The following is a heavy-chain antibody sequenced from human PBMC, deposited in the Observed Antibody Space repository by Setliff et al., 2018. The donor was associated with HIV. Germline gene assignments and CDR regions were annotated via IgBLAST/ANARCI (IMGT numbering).Heavy chain of an antibody. J-gene: IGHJ4*02. CDR2: IYYTGNT. Sequence: SETLSLTCTVSGVSVSGTAYYWAWIRQPPGRGLEWIGNIYYTGNTNYNSSLKSRISMSIVASKKQIFLKLSTVSAADTAVYYCARQQGDSRGFYPHFDYWGQGTLVTVSS. CDR3: ARQQGDSRGFYPHFDY. CDR1: GVSVSGTAYY. D-gene: IGHD3-22*01. V-gene: IGHV4-39*01.